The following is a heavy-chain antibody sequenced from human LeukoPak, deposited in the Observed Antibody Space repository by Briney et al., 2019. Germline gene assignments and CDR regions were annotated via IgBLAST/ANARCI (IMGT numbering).Heavy chain of an antibody. CDR2: FNHSGST. D-gene: IGHD3-22*01. J-gene: IGHJ4*02. CDR3: ARRYLRTYYYDSSGYFY. Sequence: SETLSLTCAVYGGSFSGYYWSWIRQPPGKGLEWIGEFNHSGSTTYNPSLKSRVTISVDTSKNQFSLKLSSVTAADTAVYYCARRYLRTYYYDSSGYFYWGQGTLVTASS. V-gene: IGHV4-34*01. CDR1: GGSFSGYY.